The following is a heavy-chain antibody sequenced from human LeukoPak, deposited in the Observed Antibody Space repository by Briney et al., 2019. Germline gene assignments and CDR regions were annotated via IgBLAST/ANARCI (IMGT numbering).Heavy chain of an antibody. J-gene: IGHJ5*02. CDR1: GSTFSGSA. CDR2: IRSKANSYAT. Sequence: GGSLRLSCAASGSTFSGSAMHWVRQASGKGLEWVGRIRSKANSYATAYAASVKGRFTISRDDSKNTAYLQMNSLKTEDTAVYYCTRLGSSGWYNWFDPWGQGTLVTVSS. D-gene: IGHD6-19*01. CDR3: TRLGSSGWYNWFDP. V-gene: IGHV3-73*01.